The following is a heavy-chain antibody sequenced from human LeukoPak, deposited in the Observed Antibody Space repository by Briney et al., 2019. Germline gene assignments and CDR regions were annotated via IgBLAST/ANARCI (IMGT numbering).Heavy chain of an antibody. CDR1: GFTVSNDY. D-gene: IGHD3-10*01. V-gene: IGHV3-66*02. CDR3: ARDRAGAQSWVALDP. CDR2: IYGDGTT. J-gene: IGHJ5*02. Sequence: GGSLRLSCAASGFTVSNDYMAWVHQAPGRGLGWVTLIYGDGTTFYTDSVKGRFTISRDNFKNTLYLQMSSLRPEDTALYYCARDRAGAQSWVALDPWGQGTLVTVSS.